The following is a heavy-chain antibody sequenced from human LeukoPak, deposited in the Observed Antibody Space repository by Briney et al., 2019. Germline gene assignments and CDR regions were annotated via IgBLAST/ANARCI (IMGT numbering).Heavy chain of an antibody. CDR3: ATTRVTTTRLDY. Sequence: ASVKVSCKDSGYTFIGYYMHWVRQAPGQGLEWMGWINPNSGVTNYAQKFQGRVTMTRDTSISTAYMELTSLRSDDTAVYYCATTRVTTTRLDYWGQGTLVTVSS. V-gene: IGHV1-2*02. CDR2: INPNSGVT. J-gene: IGHJ4*02. D-gene: IGHD5-12*01. CDR1: GYTFIGYY.